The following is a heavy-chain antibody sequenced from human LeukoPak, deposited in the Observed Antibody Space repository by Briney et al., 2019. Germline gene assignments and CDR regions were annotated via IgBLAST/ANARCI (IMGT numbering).Heavy chain of an antibody. CDR3: ARGLVSEYRGQDLENFFDY. Sequence: SETLSLTCTVSGGSISSSSYYWGWIRQPPGKGLEWIGSIYYSGSTYYNPSLESRVTMSLDTSRKQLSLRLNSVTAADTAVYYCARGLVSEYRGQDLENFFDYWGQGTLVTVSS. J-gene: IGHJ4*02. D-gene: IGHD5-12*01. CDR1: GGSISSSSYY. CDR2: IYYSGST. V-gene: IGHV4-39*07.